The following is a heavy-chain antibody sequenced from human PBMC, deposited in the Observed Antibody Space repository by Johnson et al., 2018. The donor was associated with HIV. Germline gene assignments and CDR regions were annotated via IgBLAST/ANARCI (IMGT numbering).Heavy chain of an antibody. D-gene: IGHD2-15*01. CDR1: GFTFSDVW. J-gene: IGHJ3*02. CDR2: IKTKTEGGTT. Sequence: VQLVESGGGSVKPGDSLRLSCAASGFTFSDVWMTWVRQAPGRGLEWLGRIKTKTEGGTTDYAAPVKGRFTISRDDSINTVYLQMNSLKSEEMAVYDCTTGDCSGGSCHAFDIWGQGTMVTVSS. V-gene: IGHV3-15*01. CDR3: TTGDCSGGSCHAFDI.